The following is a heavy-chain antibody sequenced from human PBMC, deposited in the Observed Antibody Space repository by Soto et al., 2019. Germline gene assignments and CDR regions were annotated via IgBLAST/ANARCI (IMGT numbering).Heavy chain of an antibody. V-gene: IGHV1-8*01. CDR1: GYTFTNYD. CDR2: MNPNSGNT. J-gene: IGHJ5*02. Sequence: QVQLVQSGAEVKKPGASVKVSCKASGYTFTNYDINWVRQATGQGLEYLGWMNPNSGNTGYVQKFQGRVTMTRNTSISTAYMELSSLRSEDTAVYYCERGIKYAVYSRWFDPWGQGTLVTVSS. D-gene: IGHD2-15*01. CDR3: ERGIKYAVYSRWFDP.